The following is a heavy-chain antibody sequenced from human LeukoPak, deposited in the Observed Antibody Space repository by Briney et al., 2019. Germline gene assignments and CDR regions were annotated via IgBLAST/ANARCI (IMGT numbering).Heavy chain of an antibody. V-gene: IGHV3-9*01. CDR2: ISWNSGSI. CDR3: AKAGGSSYSSGWYRYFDY. CDR1: GFTFDDYA. J-gene: IGHJ4*02. Sequence: GGSLRLSCAASGFTFDDYAMHWVRQAPGKGLEWVSGISWNSGSIGYADSVKGRFTISRDNAKNSLYLQMNSLRAEDTALYYCAKAGGSSYSSGWYRYFDYWGQGTLVTVSS. D-gene: IGHD6-19*01.